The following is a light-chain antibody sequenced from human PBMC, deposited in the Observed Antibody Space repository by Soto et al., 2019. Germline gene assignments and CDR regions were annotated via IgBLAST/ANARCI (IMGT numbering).Light chain of an antibody. Sequence: EIVLTQSPATLSLSPGGRATLTCRASQSVSNFLAWYQHKPGQAPRLLIYDASIRATGVPARFSGSGSGTDFSLTISSLEPEDFAIYYCQQRSIWPPWTFGQGTKV. CDR3: QQRSIWPPWT. CDR2: DAS. CDR1: QSVSNF. V-gene: IGKV3-11*01. J-gene: IGKJ1*01.